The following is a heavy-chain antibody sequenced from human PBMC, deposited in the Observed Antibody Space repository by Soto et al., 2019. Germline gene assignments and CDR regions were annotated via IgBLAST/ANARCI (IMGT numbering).Heavy chain of an antibody. Sequence: EVQLVESGGGLVQPGGSLRLSGAASGVTFSSSWMHWVRQAPGKGLVWVSRINSDGSSTFYADSVKGRLTISRDNAKNTLYLQLNSLRAEDTAVYYCARHLAGNRAYWGQGTLVNVS. CDR3: ARHLAGNRAY. D-gene: IGHD3-3*02. J-gene: IGHJ4*02. CDR1: GVTFSSSW. V-gene: IGHV3-74*01. CDR2: INSDGSST.